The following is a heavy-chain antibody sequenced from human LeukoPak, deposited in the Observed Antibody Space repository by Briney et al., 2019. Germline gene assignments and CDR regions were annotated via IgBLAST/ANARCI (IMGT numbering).Heavy chain of an antibody. V-gene: IGHV4-34*01. D-gene: IGHD5-24*01. CDR2: INHSGST. J-gene: IGHJ4*02. CDR1: GGSISSYY. CDR3: ARGQGEMATNIDY. Sequence: SETLSLTCTVSGGSISSYYWSWIRQPPGKGLEWIGEINHSGSTNYNPSLKSRVTISVDTSKNQFSLKLSSVTAADTAVYYCARGQGEMATNIDYWGQGTLVTVSS.